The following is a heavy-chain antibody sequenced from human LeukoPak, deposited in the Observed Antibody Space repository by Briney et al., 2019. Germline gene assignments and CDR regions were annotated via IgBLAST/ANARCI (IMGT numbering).Heavy chain of an antibody. V-gene: IGHV4-34*01. CDR3: AREGLGEFSR. J-gene: IGHJ4*02. D-gene: IGHD3-10*01. CDR1: GGSFSGYY. Sequence: SETLSLTCAVYGGSFSGYYWSWIRQPPGKGLEWIGEINHSGSTNYNPSLKSRVTISVDTSKNQFSLKLSSVTAADTAVYYCAREGLGEFSRWGQGTLVTVSS. CDR2: INHSGST.